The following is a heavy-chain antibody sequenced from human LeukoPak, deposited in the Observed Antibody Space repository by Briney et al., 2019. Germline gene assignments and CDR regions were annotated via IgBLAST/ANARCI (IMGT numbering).Heavy chain of an antibody. CDR3: AREGHYRGNSAFDY. Sequence: SQTLSLTCTVSAGSISSYYRSWIRQPAGKGLEWIGRIYTSGSPNYNPSLKSRVTISVDKSKNQFSLKLSSVTAADTAVYYCAREGHYRGNSAFDYWGQGTLVTISP. D-gene: IGHD4-23*01. CDR1: AGSISSYY. CDR2: IYTSGSP. V-gene: IGHV4-4*07. J-gene: IGHJ4*02.